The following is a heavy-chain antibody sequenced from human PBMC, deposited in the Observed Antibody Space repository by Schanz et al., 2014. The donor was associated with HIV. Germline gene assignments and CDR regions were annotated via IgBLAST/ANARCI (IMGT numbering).Heavy chain of an antibody. CDR2: MWYDESHK. CDR3: ARDRLVWFGEFNGLDV. D-gene: IGHD3-10*01. Sequence: VQLVESGGGLVQPGGSLRLSCTASGFTFSSSGMHWVRQAPGKGLEWVAAMWYDESHKGYADSVKGRFTISRDNARNTLYLQMNSLRSEDTALYYCARDRLVWFGEFNGLDVWGQGTTVTVSS. CDR1: GFTFSSSG. J-gene: IGHJ6*02. V-gene: IGHV3-33*01.